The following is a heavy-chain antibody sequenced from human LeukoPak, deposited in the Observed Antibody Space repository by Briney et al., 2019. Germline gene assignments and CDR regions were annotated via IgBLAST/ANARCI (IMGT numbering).Heavy chain of an antibody. Sequence: GASVKVSCKASGGTFSSYAISWVRQAPGQGLEWMGGIIPIFGTANYAQKFQGRVTITADESTSTAYMELSSLRSEDTAVYYCARAPYYYDSSGYFDTYDYWGQETLVTVSS. CDR1: GGTFSSYA. CDR2: IIPIFGTA. D-gene: IGHD3-22*01. J-gene: IGHJ4*02. V-gene: IGHV1-69*13. CDR3: ARAPYYYDSSGYFDTYDY.